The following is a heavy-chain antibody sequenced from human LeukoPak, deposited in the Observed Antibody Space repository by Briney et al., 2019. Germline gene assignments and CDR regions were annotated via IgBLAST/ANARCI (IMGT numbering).Heavy chain of an antibody. D-gene: IGHD3-22*01. J-gene: IGHJ4*02. V-gene: IGHV3-11*01. Sequence: PGGSLRLSCAASGFTFSDCYMNWVRQAPGKGLEWVSYISTSGTIVYYADSVKGRFTISRDNAKNSLYLQMNSLRAEDTAVYYCAKGRASYYYDSSGYYPQDYFDYWGQGTLVTVSS. CDR3: AKGRASYYYDSSGYYPQDYFDY. CDR2: ISTSGTIV. CDR1: GFTFSDCY.